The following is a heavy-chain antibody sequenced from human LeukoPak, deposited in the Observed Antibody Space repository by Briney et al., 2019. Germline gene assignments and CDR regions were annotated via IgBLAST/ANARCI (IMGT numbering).Heavy chain of an antibody. J-gene: IGHJ3*02. CDR2: IRSSDTYT. Sequence: KAGGSLRLSCAASGLTLSDYYMNWIRQAPGKGLEWVSYIRSSDTYTNYADSVEGRFTISRDNAKNSLFLQMNSLRAEDTAVYYCARSSKDAFDIWGQGTVVTVSS. V-gene: IGHV3-11*03. CDR3: ARSSKDAFDI. CDR1: GLTLSDYY.